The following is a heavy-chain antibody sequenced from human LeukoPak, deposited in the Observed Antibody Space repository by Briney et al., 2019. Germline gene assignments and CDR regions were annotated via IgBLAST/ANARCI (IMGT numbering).Heavy chain of an antibody. Sequence: SETLSLTCTVSGGPISSYYWSWSRQPSGKGLEVIGRIYTSGSTNYNPSLKSRVTMAVATSKNQFSLKLSSVPAADTAVYYCAREPSYYYGSGSYHYFDYWGQGTLVTVSS. D-gene: IGHD3-10*01. CDR2: IYTSGST. J-gene: IGHJ4*02. V-gene: IGHV4-4*07. CDR3: AREPSYYYGSGSYHYFDY. CDR1: GGPISSYY.